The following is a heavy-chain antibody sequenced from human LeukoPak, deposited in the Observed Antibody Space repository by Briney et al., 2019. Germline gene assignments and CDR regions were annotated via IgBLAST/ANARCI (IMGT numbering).Heavy chain of an antibody. CDR1: GLTVSSYG. CDR3: AKYTSGTSYRGLDQ. V-gene: IGHV3-23*01. J-gene: IGHJ4*02. Sequence: GESLRLSCGASGLTVSSYGMSWVRQAPGKGLEGVSTIIGSAVNTDYADSVKGRFTISRDDSKNTVYLQMNSLRAEDTAVYSCAKYTSGTSYRGLDQWGQGTLVTVSS. CDR2: IIGSAVNT. D-gene: IGHD3-10*01.